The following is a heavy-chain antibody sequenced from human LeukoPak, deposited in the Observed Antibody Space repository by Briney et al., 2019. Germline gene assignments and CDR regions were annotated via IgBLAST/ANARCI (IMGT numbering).Heavy chain of an antibody. CDR2: IYYSGST. D-gene: IGHD3-3*01. Sequence: PSETLSLTCTVSGGSISSSSYYWGWIRQPPGKGLEWIGSIYYSGSTYYNPSLKSRVTISVDTSKNQFSLKLSSVTAADTAVYYCARQIPLDFWSGYSDYWGQGTLVTVSS. CDR3: ARQIPLDFWSGYSDY. CDR1: GGSISSSSYY. V-gene: IGHV4-39*01. J-gene: IGHJ4*02.